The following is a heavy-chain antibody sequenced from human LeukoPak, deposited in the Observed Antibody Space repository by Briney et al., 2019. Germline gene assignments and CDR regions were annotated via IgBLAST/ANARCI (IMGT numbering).Heavy chain of an antibody. CDR1: GGSFSGYY. V-gene: IGHV4-34*01. D-gene: IGHD3-10*01. J-gene: IGHJ4*02. Sequence: SETLSLTCAVYGGSFSGYYWSWIRQLPGKGLEWIGEINPSGSTNYNPSLKSRVTISVDTSKNQFSLKLSSVIAAGTAVYYCARDCITMVQGVIIYYFDYWGQGTLVTVSS. CDR3: ARDCITMVQGVIIYYFDY. CDR2: INPSGST.